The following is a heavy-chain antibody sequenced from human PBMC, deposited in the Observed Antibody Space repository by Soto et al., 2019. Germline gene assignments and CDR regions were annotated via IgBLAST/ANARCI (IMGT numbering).Heavy chain of an antibody. CDR2: IYYDGST. V-gene: IGHV4-39*02. Sequence: SETLSLTCTVSGGSINSNNYYWAWIRQPPGRGLAWIASIYYDGSTYYNPSLKSRVSISVDTSKNHFSLKLSSATAADTAVYYCAKVVVAATRHTDFDSWGQGTLVTVSS. J-gene: IGHJ4*02. D-gene: IGHD2-15*01. CDR1: GGSINSNNYY. CDR3: AKVVVAATRHTDFDS.